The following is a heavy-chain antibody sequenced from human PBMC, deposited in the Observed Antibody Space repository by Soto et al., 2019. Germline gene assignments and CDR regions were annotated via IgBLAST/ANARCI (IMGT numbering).Heavy chain of an antibody. V-gene: IGHV3-74*01. D-gene: IGHD2-15*01. J-gene: IGHJ4*02. CDR2: INSDGSST. Sequence: EVQLVESGGGLVKPGGSLRLSCAASGFTFSSYWMHWVRQAPGKGLVLVSRINSDGSSTSYADSVKGRFTISRDNAKNTLYLQMHSLRAEDTAVYYCVRTSLVVAAATREDYWGQGTLVTVSS. CDR1: GFTFSSYW. CDR3: VRTSLVVAAATREDY.